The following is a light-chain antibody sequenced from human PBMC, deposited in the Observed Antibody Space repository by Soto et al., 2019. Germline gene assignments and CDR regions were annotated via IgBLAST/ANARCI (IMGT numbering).Light chain of an antibody. Sequence: EIVLTQSPATLSLSPGERATLSCRASQSVSSHLTWYQQKPGQAPRLLIYDTSNRATGIPARFSRSGSGTDFTLTISSLEPEDFAVYYCQQRTNWRLSFGGGTKVEIK. V-gene: IGKV3-11*01. CDR1: QSVSSH. J-gene: IGKJ4*01. CDR2: DTS. CDR3: QQRTNWRLS.